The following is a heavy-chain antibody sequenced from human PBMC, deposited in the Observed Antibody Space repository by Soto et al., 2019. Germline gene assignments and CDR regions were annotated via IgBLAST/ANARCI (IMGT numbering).Heavy chain of an antibody. CDR3: ARGYCTNGVCFFSNWFDP. J-gene: IGHJ5*02. CDR1: GGSFSGYY. V-gene: IGHV4-34*01. CDR2: INHSGST. Sequence: QVQLQQWGAGLLKPSETLSLTCAVYGGSFSGYYWSWIRQPPGKGLEWLGEINHSGSTNYNPSLKSRVTISVDTSKNQFSLKLSSVTAADTAVYYCARGYCTNGVCFFSNWFDPWGQGTLVTVSS. D-gene: IGHD2-8*01.